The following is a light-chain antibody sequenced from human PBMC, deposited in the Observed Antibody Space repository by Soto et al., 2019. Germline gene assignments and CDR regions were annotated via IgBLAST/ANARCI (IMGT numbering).Light chain of an antibody. CDR2: WAS. CDR3: QQYYSTPYT. V-gene: IGKV4-1*01. CDR1: QSVLYSSNNKNY. J-gene: IGKJ2*01. Sequence: DIVMTQSPDSLAVSLGERATINCKSSQSVLYSSNNKNYLAWYQQKPGQPPKLLIYWASTRESGVPDRFSGSGSGTEFTLTISNLQAEDGAVYYCQQYYSTPYTFGQGTKLEIK.